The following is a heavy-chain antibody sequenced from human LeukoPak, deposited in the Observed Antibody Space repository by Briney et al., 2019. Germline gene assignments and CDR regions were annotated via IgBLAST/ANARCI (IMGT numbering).Heavy chain of an antibody. Sequence: SETLSLTCTVSGDSISGSYWNWLRQPPGKGLEWIGYIHYSGSTKSNPSLRGRGTMSADTSNNEISLTLSSVTAADTAVYYCARRWFGENFFDFWGQGTLVTVSS. CDR3: ARRWFGENFFDF. V-gene: IGHV4-59*01. J-gene: IGHJ4*02. CDR2: IHYSGST. CDR1: GDSISGSY. D-gene: IGHD3-10*01.